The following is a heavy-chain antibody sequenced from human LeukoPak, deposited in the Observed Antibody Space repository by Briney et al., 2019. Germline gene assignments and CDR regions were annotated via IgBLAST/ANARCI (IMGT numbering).Heavy chain of an antibody. CDR3: ASFHRSGTDY. CDR2: IYTSGST. V-gene: IGHV4-61*02. D-gene: IGHD3-3*01. J-gene: IGHJ4*02. Sequence: SETLSLTCTVSGYSISSGYYWGWIRQPAGKGLEWIGRIYTSGSTNYNPSLKSRVTISVDTSKNQFSLKLSSVTAADTAVYYCASFHRSGTDYWGQGTLVTVSS. CDR1: GYSISSGYY.